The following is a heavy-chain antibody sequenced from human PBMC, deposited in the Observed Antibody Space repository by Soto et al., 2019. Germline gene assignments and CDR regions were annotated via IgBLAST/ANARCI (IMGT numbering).Heavy chain of an antibody. CDR3: ARGPNPCYFDY. CDR1: GYTFPRYA. Sequence: ASGKVSCTASGYTFPRYAIPWARQATGQRLEWMGWINAGNGNTKYSQKLQGRVTITKDTSASTAYMERSSLRSEDTAVYYCARGPNPCYFDYWGQGTLVTVSS. V-gene: IGHV1-3*01. J-gene: IGHJ4*02. CDR2: INAGNGNT.